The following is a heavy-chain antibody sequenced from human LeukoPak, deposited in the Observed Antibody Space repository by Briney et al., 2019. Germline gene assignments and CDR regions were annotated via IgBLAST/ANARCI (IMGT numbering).Heavy chain of an antibody. CDR1: GGTFSSYA. CDR2: INPSGGST. Sequence: ASVKVSCKASGGTFSSYAISWVRQAPGQGLEWMGIINPSGGSTSYAQKFQGRVTMTRDTSTSTVYMELSSLRSEDTAVYYCARVGGRYFDWLEAWYFDYWGQGTLVTVSS. J-gene: IGHJ4*02. D-gene: IGHD3-9*01. V-gene: IGHV1-46*01. CDR3: ARVGGRYFDWLEAWYFDY.